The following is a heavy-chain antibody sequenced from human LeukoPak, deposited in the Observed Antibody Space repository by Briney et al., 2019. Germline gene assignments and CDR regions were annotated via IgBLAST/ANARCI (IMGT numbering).Heavy chain of an antibody. J-gene: IGHJ4*02. CDR2: ISGSGGST. CDR1: GFTFSSYA. V-gene: IGHV3-23*01. Sequence: GGSLRLSCAASGFTFSSYAMSWVRQAPGKGLEWVSAISGSGGSTYYADSVKGRFTISRDNSKNTLYLQMNSLRAEDTAVYYCARSVSMVRGVIPPDYWGQGTLVTVSS. CDR3: ARSVSMVRGVIPPDY. D-gene: IGHD3-10*01.